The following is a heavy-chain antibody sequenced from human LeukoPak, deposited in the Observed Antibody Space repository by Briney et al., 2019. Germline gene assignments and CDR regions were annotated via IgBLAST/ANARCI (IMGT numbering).Heavy chain of an antibody. V-gene: IGHV4-34*01. CDR3: AREGRGYSSLDYNYYMDV. CDR2: IRHSGST. CDR1: GGSFSGYY. Sequence: SETLSLTCAVYGGSFSGYYWSWIRQPPGKGLEWIGEIRHSGSTNYNPSLKSRVTISVETSKNQFSLKLRSVTAADTAVYYCAREGRGYSSLDYNYYMDVWGKGTTVTISS. D-gene: IGHD5-12*01. J-gene: IGHJ6*03.